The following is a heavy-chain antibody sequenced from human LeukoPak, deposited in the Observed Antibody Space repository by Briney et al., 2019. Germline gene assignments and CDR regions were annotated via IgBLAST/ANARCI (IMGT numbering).Heavy chain of an antibody. CDR3: ARSPAGGMDV. CDR2: IYYSGST. CDR1: GGSISSSSYY. D-gene: IGHD1-14*01. Sequence: SETLSLTCTVSGGSISSSSYYWGWIRQPPGKGLEWIGSIYYSGSTYYNPSLKSRVTISVDTSKNQFSLKLSSVTAADTAVYYCARSPAGGMDVWGQGTLVTVSS. V-gene: IGHV4-39*07. J-gene: IGHJ1*01.